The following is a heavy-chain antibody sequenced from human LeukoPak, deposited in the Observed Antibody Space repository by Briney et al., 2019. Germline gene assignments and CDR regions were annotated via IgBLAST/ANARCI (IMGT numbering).Heavy chain of an antibody. V-gene: IGHV4-31*03. CDR1: GGSISSGGYY. CDR3: ARGESEYYGSGRRLAFFDY. Sequence: PSQTLSLTCTVSGGSISSGGYYWSWIRQPPGKGLEWIGYIYYSGSTYYNPSLKSRVTISVDTSKNKFSLKLSSVTAADTAVYYCARGESEYYGSGRRLAFFDYWGQGTLVTVSS. J-gene: IGHJ4*02. CDR2: IYYSGST. D-gene: IGHD3-10*01.